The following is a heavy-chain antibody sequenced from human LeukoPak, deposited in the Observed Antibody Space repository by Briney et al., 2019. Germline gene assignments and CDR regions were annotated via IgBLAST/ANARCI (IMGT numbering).Heavy chain of an antibody. CDR3: AKSVVVVGATSAFDI. CDR2: ISGSGGRT. V-gene: IGHV3-23*01. Sequence: QPGGSLRLSCAASGFTFSSYAMTWVRQAPGKGLEWVSGISGSGGRTYYADSLKGRFTISRDNSENTLYLQMNSPRVEDTAVYYCAKSVVVVGATSAFDIWGQGTMVTVSS. D-gene: IGHD2-15*01. J-gene: IGHJ3*02. CDR1: GFTFSSYA.